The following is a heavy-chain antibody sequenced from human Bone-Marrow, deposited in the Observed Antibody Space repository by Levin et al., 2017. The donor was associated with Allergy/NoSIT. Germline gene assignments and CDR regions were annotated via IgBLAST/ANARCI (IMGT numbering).Heavy chain of an antibody. CDR3: VKVSTYGSMDY. CDR2: VSGGGAST. Sequence: PGGSLRLSCAASGFTFNNYAMGWVRQAPGKGLGWVSGVSGGGASTYYAESVKGRFTISRDNSKNTLNLQMLSLRVEDTAVYYCVKVSTYGSMDYWGQGTQVTVSS. D-gene: IGHD3-10*01. CDR1: GFTFNNYA. V-gene: IGHV3-23*01. J-gene: IGHJ4*02.